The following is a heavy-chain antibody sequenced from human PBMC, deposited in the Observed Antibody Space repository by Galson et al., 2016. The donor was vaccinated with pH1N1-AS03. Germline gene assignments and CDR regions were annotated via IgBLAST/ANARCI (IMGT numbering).Heavy chain of an antibody. CDR3: ARTAVSIPGTREWYFDL. CDR2: IFYTGSA. J-gene: IGHJ2*01. D-gene: IGHD1-26*01. CDR1: GGSIRNTSYF. V-gene: IGHV4-39*07. Sequence: LSLTCPVSGGSIRNTSYFWGWVRQPPGRGLEWIGSIFYTGSAYYNPSLESRVTISIDTSRNQFSLNLASVTAADTAVYYCARTAVSIPGTREWYFDLWGRGSLVTVSS.